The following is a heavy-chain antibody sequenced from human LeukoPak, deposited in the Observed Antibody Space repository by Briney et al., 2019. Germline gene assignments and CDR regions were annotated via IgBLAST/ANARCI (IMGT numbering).Heavy chain of an antibody. CDR2: INHSGST. J-gene: IGHJ6*03. CDR1: GGSFSGYY. V-gene: IGHV4-34*01. CDR3: ARAKRYYDSTGPSYYYYYYMDV. Sequence: PETLSLTGAVYGGSFSGYYWSWIRQRPGKGLEWIGEINHSGSTKYNPSLKSRVTISVDTSKNQFSLKLSSVTAADTAVYYCARAKRYYDSTGPSYYYYYYMDVWGKGTTVTVSS. D-gene: IGHD3-22*01.